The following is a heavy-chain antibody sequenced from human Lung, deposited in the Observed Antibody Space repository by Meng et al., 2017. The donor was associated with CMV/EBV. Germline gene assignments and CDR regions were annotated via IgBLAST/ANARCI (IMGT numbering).Heavy chain of an antibody. CDR3: ATGLPNNDY. D-gene: IGHD2-21*01. Sequence: GGSXRLSCVVSGLAFRKFALHWVRQAPDKGLEWVGVASFDVNDDKYYADSVEGRFTISRDKSKNTFFLEMNSLRPEDTATYFCATGLPNNDYWVQGLLVTVSS. CDR1: GLAFRKFA. CDR2: ASFDVNDDK. V-gene: IGHV3-30*04. J-gene: IGHJ4*02.